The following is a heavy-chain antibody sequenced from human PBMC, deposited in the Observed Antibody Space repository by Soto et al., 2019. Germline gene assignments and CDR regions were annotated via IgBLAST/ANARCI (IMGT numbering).Heavy chain of an antibody. CDR1: GDYIHVGGYY. V-gene: IGHV4-30-4*01. CDR3: GRDLTSNANCIDP. J-gene: IGHJ5*02. Sequence: SETLSLTCSVSGDYIHVGGYYWTWIRQRPGKGLEWMGYIYYTGKTYYNPSLESRLTMSVDRSKNQFSLRLTSVTAADTAVYFCGRDLTSNANCIDPWGQGTQVTVSS. D-gene: IGHD2-2*01. CDR2: IYYTGKT.